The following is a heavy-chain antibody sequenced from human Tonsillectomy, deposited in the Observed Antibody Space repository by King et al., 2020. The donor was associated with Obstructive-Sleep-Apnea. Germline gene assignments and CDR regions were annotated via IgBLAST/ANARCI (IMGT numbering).Heavy chain of an antibody. V-gene: IGHV4-59*08. CDR3: ARHGAAAGHFDY. J-gene: IGHJ4*02. CDR2: IYYRGST. D-gene: IGHD6-13*01. CDR1: VGVISSYY. Sequence: VQLQESGPGLVKPSETLSLTCTVSVGVISSYYWSWIRQPPGKGLSWIGYIYYRGSTNYNPSLKSQVTISVYTSKNQFSLMLSSVTAADTAVYYCARHGAAAGHFDYWGQGTLVTVSS.